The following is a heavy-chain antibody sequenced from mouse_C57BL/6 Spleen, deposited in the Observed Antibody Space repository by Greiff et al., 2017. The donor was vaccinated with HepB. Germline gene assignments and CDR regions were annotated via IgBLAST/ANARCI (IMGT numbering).Heavy chain of an antibody. CDR1: GYAFSSSW. CDR2: IYPGDGDT. D-gene: IGHD3-2*02. V-gene: IGHV1-82*01. CDR3: ARMTAQATFVDY. J-gene: IGHJ4*01. Sequence: VQLQQSGPELVKPGASVKISCKASGYAFSSSWMNWVKQRPGKGLEWIGRIYPGDGDTNYNGKFKGKATLTADKSSSTAYMQLSSLTSEDSAVYFCARMTAQATFVDYWGQGTPVTVSS.